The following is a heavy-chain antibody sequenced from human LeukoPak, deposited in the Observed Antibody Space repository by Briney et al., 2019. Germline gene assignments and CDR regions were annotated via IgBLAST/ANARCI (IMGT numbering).Heavy chain of an antibody. D-gene: IGHD1-14*01. CDR1: GGSISSGSYY. CDR2: IYTSGST. Sequence: SETLSLTCTVSGGSISSGSYYWSWIRQPAGKGLEWIGRIYTSGSTNYNPSLKSRVTISVDTSKNQFSLNLNSVTAADTAVYYCARVFRYYFDYWGQGTLVTVSS. J-gene: IGHJ4*02. CDR3: ARVFRYYFDY. V-gene: IGHV4-61*02.